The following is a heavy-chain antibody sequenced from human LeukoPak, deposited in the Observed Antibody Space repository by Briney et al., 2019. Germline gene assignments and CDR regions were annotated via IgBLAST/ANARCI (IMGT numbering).Heavy chain of an antibody. CDR1: GFTFDDYA. D-gene: IGHD6-13*01. V-gene: IGHV3-9*01. CDR3: AKDISYHLEERHYSSSHTLDY. Sequence: GRSLRLSCAASGFTFDDYAMHWVRPAPGKGLEWVSGISWNSGSIGYADSVKGRFTISRDNAKNSLYLQMNSLRAEDTALYYCAKDISYHLEERHYSSSHTLDYWGQGTLVTVSS. J-gene: IGHJ4*02. CDR2: ISWNSGSI.